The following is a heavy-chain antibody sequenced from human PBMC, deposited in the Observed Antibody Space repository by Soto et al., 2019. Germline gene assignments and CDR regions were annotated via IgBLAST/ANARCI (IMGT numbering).Heavy chain of an antibody. D-gene: IGHD2-2*01. J-gene: IGHJ6*03. Sequence: EVQLVASGGGLVKPGGSLRLSCAASGFTFSSYSMNWVRQAPGKGLEWVSSISSSSSYICYADSVKGRFTISRDNAKNSLYLQMNSLRADDTAVYYCVRERGPAAISYYYYYMDVWGKGTTVTVSS. CDR1: GFTFSSYS. CDR3: VRERGPAAISYYYYYMDV. CDR2: ISSSSSYI. V-gene: IGHV3-21*01.